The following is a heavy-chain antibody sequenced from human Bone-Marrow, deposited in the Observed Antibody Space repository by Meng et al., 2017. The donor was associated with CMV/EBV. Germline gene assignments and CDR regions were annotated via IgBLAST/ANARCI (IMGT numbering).Heavy chain of an antibody. CDR2: MNPNSGNT. V-gene: IGHV1-8*01. D-gene: IGHD3-10*01. Sequence: ASVKVSCKASGYTFTSYDINWVRQATGQGLEWMGWMNPNSGNTGYAQKFQGRVTMTRNTSISTAYMELSSLRSEDTAVYYCARGRSKGVFTMVRGPRPGMDVWGQGTTVTVPS. CDR3: ARGRSKGVFTMVRGPRPGMDV. J-gene: IGHJ6*02. CDR1: GYTFTSYD.